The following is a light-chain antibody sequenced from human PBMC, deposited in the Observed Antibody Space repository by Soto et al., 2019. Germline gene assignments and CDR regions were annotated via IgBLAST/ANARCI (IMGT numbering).Light chain of an antibody. Sequence: EIVLTQSPGTLSLSPGERATLSCRASQSVSSSYLAWYQQKPGQAPGLLIYAASTRATGIPARFSGSGSGTDFTLTISSLEPEDFAVYYCQQHADWPLTFGGGTKVDIK. V-gene: IGKV3D-20*02. CDR1: QSVSSSY. J-gene: IGKJ4*01. CDR3: QQHADWPLT. CDR2: AAS.